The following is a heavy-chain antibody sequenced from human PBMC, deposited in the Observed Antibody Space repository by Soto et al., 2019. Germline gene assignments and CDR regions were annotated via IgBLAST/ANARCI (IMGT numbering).Heavy chain of an antibody. Sequence: SVKVSCKASGFTFTSSAVQWVRQARGQRLEWIGWIVVGSGNTNYAQKFQERVTITRDMSTSTAYMELSSLRSEDTAVYYCAATRGYSYGHADYRGQGTLVTVSS. CDR3: AATRGYSYGHADY. D-gene: IGHD5-18*01. J-gene: IGHJ4*02. CDR2: IVVGSGNT. V-gene: IGHV1-58*01. CDR1: GFTFTSSA.